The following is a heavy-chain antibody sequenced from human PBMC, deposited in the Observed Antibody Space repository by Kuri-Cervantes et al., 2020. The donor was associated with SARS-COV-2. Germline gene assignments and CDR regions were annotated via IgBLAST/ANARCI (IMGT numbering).Heavy chain of an antibody. CDR2: INHSGST. Sequence: GSLRLSCAVYGGSFSGYYWSWIRQPPGKGLEWIGEINHSGSTNYNPSLKSRVTISVDTSKNQFSLKLSSVTAADTAVYYCARGRPPIYLGYCSSTSCHRYYFDYWGQGTLVTVSS. CDR1: GGSFSGYY. D-gene: IGHD2-2*01. V-gene: IGHV4-34*01. CDR3: ARGRPPIYLGYCSSTSCHRYYFDY. J-gene: IGHJ4*02.